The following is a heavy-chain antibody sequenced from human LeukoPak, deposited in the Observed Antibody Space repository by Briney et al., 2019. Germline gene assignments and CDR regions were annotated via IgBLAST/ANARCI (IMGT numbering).Heavy chain of an antibody. CDR3: ASSPSTRIPFDY. V-gene: IGHV4-31*03. J-gene: IGHJ4*02. Sequence: SQTLSLTCTVSGGSISSGGYYWSWIRQHPGKGLEWIGYIYYSGSTYCNPSLKSRVTISVDTSKNQFSLKLSSVTAADTAVYYCASSPSTRIPFDYWGQGTLVTVSS. CDR2: IYYSGST. D-gene: IGHD1-14*01. CDR1: GGSISSGGYY.